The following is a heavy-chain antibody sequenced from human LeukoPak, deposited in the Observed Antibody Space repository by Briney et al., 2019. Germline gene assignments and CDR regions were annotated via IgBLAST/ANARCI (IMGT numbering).Heavy chain of an antibody. Sequence: SETLSLTCTVSGGSISSGDYYWSWIRQHPGKGLEWIGYIYYSGSTYYNPSLKSRVTISVDTSENQFSLKLSSVTAADTAVYYCARHDFWSGYYTFDYWGQGTLVTVSS. CDR2: IYYSGST. V-gene: IGHV4-31*03. CDR1: GGSISSGDYY. CDR3: ARHDFWSGYYTFDY. D-gene: IGHD3-3*01. J-gene: IGHJ4*02.